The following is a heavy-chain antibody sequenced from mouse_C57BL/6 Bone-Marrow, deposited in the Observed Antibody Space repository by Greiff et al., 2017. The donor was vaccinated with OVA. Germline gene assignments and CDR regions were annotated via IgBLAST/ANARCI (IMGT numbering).Heavy chain of an antibody. Sequence: VQLQQSGAELARPGASVKLSCKASGYTFTSYGISWVKQRTGQGLEWIGEIYPRSGNTYYNEKFKGKATLTADKSSSTAYMELRSLTSEDSAVYFCARSGFDYWGQGTTLTGSS. CDR3: ARSGFDY. CDR1: GYTFTSYG. D-gene: IGHD1-3*01. J-gene: IGHJ2*01. V-gene: IGHV1-81*01. CDR2: IYPRSGNT.